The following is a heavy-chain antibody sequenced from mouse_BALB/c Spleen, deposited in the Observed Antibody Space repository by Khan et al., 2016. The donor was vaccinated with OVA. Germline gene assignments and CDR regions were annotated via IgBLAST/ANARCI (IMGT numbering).Heavy chain of an antibody. V-gene: IGHV1-77*01. J-gene: IGHJ2*01. CDR3: ARGDGYYAYFDY. D-gene: IGHD2-3*01. CDR1: GYTFTYYV. Sequence: QVQLKESGPELVKPGASVKMSCKASGYTFTYYVITWVKQRTGQGLEWIGEIYPGSDNAYYNERFKGKATLSAVKSSNTTHMQLSSLTSEDSAVYFCARGDGYYAYFDYWGQGTTLTVSS. CDR2: IYPGSDNA.